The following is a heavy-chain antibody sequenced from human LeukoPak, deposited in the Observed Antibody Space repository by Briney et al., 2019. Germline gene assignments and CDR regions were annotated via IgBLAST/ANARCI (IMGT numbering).Heavy chain of an antibody. CDR3: AKDFYDTSANGAFDI. CDR1: GYTFSTYA. D-gene: IGHD2/OR15-2a*01. Sequence: GRPLRLSCVVPGYTFSTYAMHWVRQAPGTGLEWVAVISYDGTNKYYADSLKGRFTISRDNSKNTMYLQVNSLRPGDTAVYYCAKDFYDTSANGAFDIWGHGTMVSVSS. CDR2: ISYDGTNK. J-gene: IGHJ3*02. V-gene: IGHV3-30*18.